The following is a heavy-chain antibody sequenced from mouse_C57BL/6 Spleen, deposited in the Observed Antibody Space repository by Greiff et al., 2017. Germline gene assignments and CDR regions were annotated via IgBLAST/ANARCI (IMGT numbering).Heavy chain of an antibody. D-gene: IGHD4-1*01. CDR2: INPYNGDT. V-gene: IGHV1-20*01. CDR3: ANWDGGY. Sequence: EVQLQESGPELVKPGDSVKISCKASGYSFTGYFMNWVMQSHGKSLEWIGRINPYNGDTFYNQKFKGKATLTVDKSSSTAHMERRSLTSEDSAVYYCANWDGGYWGQGTTLTVSS. J-gene: IGHJ2*01. CDR1: GYSFTGYF.